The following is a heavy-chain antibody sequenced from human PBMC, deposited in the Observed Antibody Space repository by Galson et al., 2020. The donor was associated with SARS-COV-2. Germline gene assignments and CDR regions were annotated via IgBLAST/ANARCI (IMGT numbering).Heavy chain of an antibody. D-gene: IGHD3-16*01. Sequence: SLKISCAASGFTFDDYVMHRVRQAPGKGLEWVSGISWDSDSIGYADSVKGRFTISRDNAKNSLYLQMNSLRTEDTAVYYCVKDESLARGGMRHYYFFGMDVWGQGTTVTVSS. CDR3: VKDESLARGGMRHYYFFGMDV. CDR1: GFTFDDYV. V-gene: IGHV3-9*01. CDR2: ISWDSDSI. J-gene: IGHJ6*02.